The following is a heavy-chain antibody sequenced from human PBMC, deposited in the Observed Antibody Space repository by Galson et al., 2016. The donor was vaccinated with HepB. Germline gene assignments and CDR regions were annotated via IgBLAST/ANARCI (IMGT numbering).Heavy chain of an antibody. CDR3: ARAVMLGRGVDV. CDR1: GDSVYNNGAA. J-gene: IGHJ6*02. V-gene: IGHV6-1*01. D-gene: IGHD3-10*01. CDR2: TFYRSTWEN. Sequence: CAISGDSVYNNGAAWVWIRQSPSRGLEWLGRTFYRSTWENHYAGSVKNRITISPDTSRNQFSLHLNSVTPEGTAVYYCARAVMLGRGVDVWGQGTTVTVSS.